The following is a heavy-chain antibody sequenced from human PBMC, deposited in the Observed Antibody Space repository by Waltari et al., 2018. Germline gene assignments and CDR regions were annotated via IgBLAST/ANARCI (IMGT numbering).Heavy chain of an antibody. CDR1: GNTFTHFG. Sequence: QIQLVQSGAEVKKPGASVKVSCKASGNTFTHFGINWVRQAPGQGLEWMGGSTVNTGNTNYAQKFRGRVSLTTDTSTNAAYMELRNLRSDDSAVFFCAAVDIVSTTLDYWGQGSLVTVSS. D-gene: IGHD5-12*01. CDR3: AAVDIVSTTLDY. V-gene: IGHV1-18*01. J-gene: IGHJ4*02. CDR2: STVNTGNT.